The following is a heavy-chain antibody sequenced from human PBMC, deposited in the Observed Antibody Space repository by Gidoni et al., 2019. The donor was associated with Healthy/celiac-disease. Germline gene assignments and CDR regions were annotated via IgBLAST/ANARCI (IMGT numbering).Heavy chain of an antibody. J-gene: IGHJ4*02. V-gene: IGHV3-30-3*01. D-gene: IGHD2-2*01. Sequence: QVQLVESGGGVVQPGRSLRLSCAASGFTFSSYAMNWVRQAPGKGLEWVAVISYDGSNKYYADSVKGRFTISRDNSKNTLYLQMNSLRAEDTAVYYCARDRGDIVVVPAAMSFDYWGQGTLVTVSS. CDR3: ARDRGDIVVVPAAMSFDY. CDR2: ISYDGSNK. CDR1: GFTFSSYA.